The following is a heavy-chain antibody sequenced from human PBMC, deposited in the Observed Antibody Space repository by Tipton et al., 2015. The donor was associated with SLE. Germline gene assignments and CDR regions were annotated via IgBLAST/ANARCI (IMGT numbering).Heavy chain of an antibody. CDR1: GFTFDDYA. CDR3: AKGYNWNSAAVDY. CDR2: ISWNSGSI. Sequence: SLRLSCAASGFTFDDYAMHWVRQAPGKGLEWVSGISWNSGSIGYADSVKGRFTISRDNAKNSLFLQMNSLRAEDTALYNCAKGYNWNSAAVDYRGQGTLVTVSS. D-gene: IGHD1-7*01. J-gene: IGHJ4*02. V-gene: IGHV3-9*01.